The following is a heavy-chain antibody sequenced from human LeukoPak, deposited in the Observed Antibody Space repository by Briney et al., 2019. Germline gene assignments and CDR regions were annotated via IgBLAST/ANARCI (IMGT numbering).Heavy chain of an antibody. CDR2: IYPGDSDT. D-gene: IGHD3-10*01. CDR3: ARHGWFGELPFDY. Sequence: GESLKISCKGSGYSFTSYWIGWVRQMPGKGVEWMGIIYPGDSDTRYSPSLQGQVTISADKSISTAYLQWSSLRASDTAMYYCARHGWFGELPFDYWGQGTLVTVSS. V-gene: IGHV5-51*01. CDR1: GYSFTSYW. J-gene: IGHJ4*02.